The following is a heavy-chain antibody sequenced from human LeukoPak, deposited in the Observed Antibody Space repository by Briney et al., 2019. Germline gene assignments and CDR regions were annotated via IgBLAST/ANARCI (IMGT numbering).Heavy chain of an antibody. CDR1: GGSISSSSYY. J-gene: IGHJ1*01. CDR2: IYYSGST. CDR3: ASWYYYDSSGYYWEYFQH. D-gene: IGHD3-22*01. Sequence: PSETLSLTCTVSGGSISSSSYYRGWIRQPPGKGLEWIGSIYYSGSTYYNPSLKSRVTISVDTSKNQFSLKLSSVTAADTAVYYCASWYYYDSSGYYWEYFQHWGQGTLVTVSS. V-gene: IGHV4-39*01.